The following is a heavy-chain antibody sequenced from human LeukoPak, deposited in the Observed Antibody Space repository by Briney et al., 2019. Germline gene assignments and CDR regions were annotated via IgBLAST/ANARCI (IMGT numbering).Heavy chain of an antibody. CDR3: ARDLSVDTAMVTRHYFDY. Sequence: SVKVSCKASGGTFSSYAISWVRQAPRQGLEWMGRIIPILGIANYAQKFQGRVTITADKSTSTAYMELSSLRSEDTAVYYCARDLSVDTAMVTRHYFDYWGQGTLVTVSS. J-gene: IGHJ4*02. D-gene: IGHD5-18*01. CDR2: IIPILGIA. V-gene: IGHV1-69*04. CDR1: GGTFSSYA.